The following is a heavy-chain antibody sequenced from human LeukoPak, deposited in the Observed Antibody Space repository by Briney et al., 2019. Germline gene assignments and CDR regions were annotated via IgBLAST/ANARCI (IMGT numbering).Heavy chain of an antibody. CDR2: ISGLSTHI. CDR3: GRAFPPLRTSSAGDL. V-gene: IGHV3-69-1*02. D-gene: IGHD3-16*01. Sequence: GGSLRLSCSASGFTFSDYDMNWVRQAPGKGLEWVSSISGLSTHIYYGDSVKGRFSISRDNAKDSVYLQMNSLGVEDTAIYYCGRAFPPLRTSSAGDLWGQGILVTVSP. CDR1: GFTFSDYD. J-gene: IGHJ4*02.